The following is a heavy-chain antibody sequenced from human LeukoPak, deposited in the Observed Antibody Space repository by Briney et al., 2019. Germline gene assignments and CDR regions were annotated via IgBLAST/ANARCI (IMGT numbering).Heavy chain of an antibody. CDR1: GFTFKLYW. D-gene: IGHD3-22*01. V-gene: IGHV3-74*01. CDR2: INDDGSDT. Sequence: GGSLRLSRAASGFTFKLYWMHWVRHVPGKGPVWVARINDDGSDTVYADSVKGRFTISRDDAKNMLFLQMNSLRGEDTAVYHCVRRGPSTWFWGQGTLVTVSS. CDR3: VRRGPSTWF. J-gene: IGHJ4*02.